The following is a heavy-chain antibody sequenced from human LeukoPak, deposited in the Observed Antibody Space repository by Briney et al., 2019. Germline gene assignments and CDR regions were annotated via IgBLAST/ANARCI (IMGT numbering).Heavy chain of an antibody. D-gene: IGHD4/OR15-4a*01. CDR1: GFTFSSYA. CDR2: ISGSGDTT. J-gene: IGHJ4*02. Sequence: PGGSLRLSCAASGFTFSSYAMNWVRQAPGKGLEWVSFISGSGDTTYYADSVKGRFTISRDSSKNTLCLQMNSLRAEDTAVYYCAKSRGESRGASNYWGQGTLVTVSS. V-gene: IGHV3-23*01. CDR3: AKSRGESRGASNY.